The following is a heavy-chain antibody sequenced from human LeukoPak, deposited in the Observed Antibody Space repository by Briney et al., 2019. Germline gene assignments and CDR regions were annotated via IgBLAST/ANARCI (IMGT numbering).Heavy chain of an antibody. CDR1: GFTFSSYA. Sequence: GGSLRLSCAASGFTFSSYAMSWVRQAPGKGLEWVSAISGSGGSTYYADSVKGRFTISRDNSKNTLYLQMNSPRAEDTAVYYCAKDVAIAAAGTNYFDYWGQGTLVTVSS. J-gene: IGHJ4*02. D-gene: IGHD6-13*01. CDR3: AKDVAIAAAGTNYFDY. CDR2: ISGSGGST. V-gene: IGHV3-23*01.